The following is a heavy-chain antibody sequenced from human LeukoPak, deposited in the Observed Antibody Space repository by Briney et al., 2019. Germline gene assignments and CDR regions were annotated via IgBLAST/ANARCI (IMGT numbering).Heavy chain of an antibody. D-gene: IGHD3-22*01. V-gene: IGHV4-61*02. CDR2: IYAGGRT. Sequence: TLSPPCTASGDSISDGAYYWCWLRQPGEKGVDWIVVIYAGGRTNYHPSLKSRVTISATTTKNPFSLRLSPVTAADAAVYYCARGIDIGGYQHKGFGPWGQGTLVTVSS. CDR3: ARGIDIGGYQHKGFGP. CDR1: GDSISDGAYY. J-gene: IGHJ5*02.